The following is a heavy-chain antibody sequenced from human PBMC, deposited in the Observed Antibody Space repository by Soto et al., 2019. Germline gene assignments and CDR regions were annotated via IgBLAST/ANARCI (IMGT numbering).Heavy chain of an antibody. V-gene: IGHV1-3*01. CDR1: GYTFTSYA. D-gene: IGHD1-7*01. CDR2: INAGNGNT. Sequence: QVQLLQSGAEVKKPGASVKVSCKASGYTFTSYAMHWVRQAPGQRLEWMGWINAGNGNTKYSQKFQGRVTITRDTSASTAYMELSSLRSEDTAVYYCAREGGTYYYYGMDVWGQGTTVTVSS. CDR3: AREGGTYYYYGMDV. J-gene: IGHJ6*02.